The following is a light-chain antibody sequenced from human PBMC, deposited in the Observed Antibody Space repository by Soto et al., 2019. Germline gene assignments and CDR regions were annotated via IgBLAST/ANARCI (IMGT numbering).Light chain of an antibody. Sequence: DIQMTQSPSTLSASVGDRVTITCRASQSISSWLAWYQQKPGKAPKLLIHEASSLESGVPSRFSGSGSETEFILTISSLQPDDFATYCCQQYNSYPLTFGGGTKVEIK. CDR3: QQYNSYPLT. CDR1: QSISSW. V-gene: IGKV1-5*03. J-gene: IGKJ4*01. CDR2: EAS.